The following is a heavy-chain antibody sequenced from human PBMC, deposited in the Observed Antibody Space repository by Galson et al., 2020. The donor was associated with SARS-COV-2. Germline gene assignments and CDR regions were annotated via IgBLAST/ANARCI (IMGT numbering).Heavy chain of an antibody. Sequence: ASVKVSCKTSGYTFTDYYMHWVRQSPGQGLEWMGWIHPNSGGTKYAQKFQGSVSMTRDTSISTAYMELSRLRSDDTAVYYCARDQWPYYYGSGSNPRYGMDVWGQGTTVTVSS. CDR2: IHPNSGGT. V-gene: IGHV1-2*02. CDR3: ARDQWPYYYGSGSNPRYGMDV. D-gene: IGHD3-10*01. CDR1: GYTFTDYY. J-gene: IGHJ6*02.